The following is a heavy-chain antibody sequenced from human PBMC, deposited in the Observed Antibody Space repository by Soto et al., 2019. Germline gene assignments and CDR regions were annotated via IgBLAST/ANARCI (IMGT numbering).Heavy chain of an antibody. J-gene: IGHJ4*02. V-gene: IGHV3-15*01. Sequence: GGSLRLSCVASAFTFSNAWMNWVRQAPGKGLEWVGRIKSKSDGGTTDYAAPVKGRFTISRDDSKNTLYLQLNSLRTEDTAVYYCITGFRYCDSSGYYYRGLDYWGQGTLVTVSS. D-gene: IGHD3-22*01. CDR1: AFTFSNAW. CDR3: ITGFRYCDSSGYYYRGLDY. CDR2: IKSKSDGGTT.